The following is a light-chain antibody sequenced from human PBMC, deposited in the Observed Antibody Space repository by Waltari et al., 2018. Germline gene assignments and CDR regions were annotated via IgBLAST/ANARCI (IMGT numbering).Light chain of an antibody. V-gene: IGKV3-11*01. J-gene: IGKJ4*01. CDR3: QQRSNWPSLT. Sequence: EIVLTQFPATLPLSPGERATLSCRASQSVSRHLAWYQQKPGQAPRLLIYDASNRAPGIPARFSGSGSGTAFTLTISSLESEDFAVYYCQQRSNWPSLTFGGGTKVEIK. CDR1: QSVSRH. CDR2: DAS.